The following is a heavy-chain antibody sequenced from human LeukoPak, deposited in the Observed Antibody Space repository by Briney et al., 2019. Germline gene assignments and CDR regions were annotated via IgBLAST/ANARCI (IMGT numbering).Heavy chain of an antibody. J-gene: IGHJ4*02. V-gene: IGHV3-23*01. CDR3: AKDSSGFDY. D-gene: IGHD6-19*01. Sequence: ETLSLTCAVYGGSFSGYYWSWVRQAPGKGLEWVSAISGSGGSTYYADSVKGRFTISRDNSKNTLYLQMNSLRAEDTAVYYCAKDSSGFDYWGQGTLVTVSS. CDR1: GGSFSGYY. CDR2: ISGSGGST.